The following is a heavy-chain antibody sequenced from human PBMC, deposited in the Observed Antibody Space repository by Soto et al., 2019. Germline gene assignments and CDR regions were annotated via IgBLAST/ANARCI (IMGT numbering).Heavy chain of an antibody. CDR1: GYTFTSYG. D-gene: IGHD5-12*01. CDR2: ISAYNGNT. V-gene: IGHV1-18*01. J-gene: IGHJ6*02. CDR3: ARTIVDIGATIFGMDV. Sequence: ASVKVSCKASGYTFTSYGISWVRQAPGQGLEWMGWISAYNGNTNYAQKLQGRVTMTTDTSTSTAYMELRSLRSDDTAVYYCARTIVDIGATIFGMDVWGQGTTVTVSS.